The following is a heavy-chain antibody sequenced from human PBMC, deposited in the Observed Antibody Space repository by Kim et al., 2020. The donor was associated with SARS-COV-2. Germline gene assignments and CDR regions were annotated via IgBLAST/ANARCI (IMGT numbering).Heavy chain of an antibody. Sequence: ASVKVSCKVSGYTLTELSIHWVRQAPGKGLEWMGNFDPEDGETIYAHKFQGRVTMTEDTSTDTAYMELSSLRSEDTAVYYCATDLYNGSYGMDVWGQGTTVTVSS. J-gene: IGHJ6*02. CDR3: ATDLYNGSYGMDV. CDR2: FDPEDGET. D-gene: IGHD3-10*01. V-gene: IGHV1-24*01. CDR1: GYTLTELS.